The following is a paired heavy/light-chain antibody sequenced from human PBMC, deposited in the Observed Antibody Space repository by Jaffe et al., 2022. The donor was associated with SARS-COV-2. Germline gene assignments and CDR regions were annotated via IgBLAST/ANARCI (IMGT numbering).Heavy chain of an antibody. J-gene: IGHJ4*02. CDR3: EGYSSGWYRVRGELKPN. CDR2: ISGSGGST. D-gene: IGHD6-19*01. V-gene: IGHV3-23*01. Sequence: EVQLLESGGGLVQPGGSLRLSCAASGFTFSSYAMSWVRQAPGKGLEWVSAISGSGGSTYYADSVKGRFTISRDNSKNTLYLQMNSLRAEDTAVYYCEGYSSGWYRVRGELKPNWGQGTLVTVSS. CDR1: GFTFSSYA.
Light chain of an antibody. CDR2: GAS. CDR3: QQYNNWPKYT. V-gene: IGKV3-15*01. Sequence: EIVMTQSPATLSVSPGERATLSCRASQSVSSNLAWYQQKPGQAPRLLIYGASTRATGIPARFSGSGSGTEFTLTISSLQSEDFAVYYCQQYNNWPKYTFGQGTKLEIK. CDR1: QSVSSN. J-gene: IGKJ2*01.